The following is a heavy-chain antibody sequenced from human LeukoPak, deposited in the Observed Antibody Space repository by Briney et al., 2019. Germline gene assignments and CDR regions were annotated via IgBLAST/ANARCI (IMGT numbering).Heavy chain of an antibody. D-gene: IGHD4-17*01. Sequence: GALRLSCAASGFPFSSYAMHWVRQAPGKGLEWVAVISYDGSNKYYADSVKGRFTISRDNSKNTLYLQMNSLRAEDTAVYYCASPDYGVDYWGQGTLVTVSS. CDR3: ASPDYGVDY. V-gene: IGHV3-30-3*01. J-gene: IGHJ4*02. CDR2: ISYDGSNK. CDR1: GFPFSSYA.